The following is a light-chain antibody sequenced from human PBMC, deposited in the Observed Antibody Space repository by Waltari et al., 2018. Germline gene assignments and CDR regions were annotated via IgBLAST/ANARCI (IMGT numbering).Light chain of an antibody. CDR3: RSSDSSCTYV. V-gene: IGLV3-25*03. CDR2: KGS. J-gene: IGLJ1*01. Sequence: SDQLTRPPSLSLSHGQTQRITWSGHSLPTQSAHWYQQQPGKAPILVIYKGSKRPSGIPERFSGSNSGKTVTLTICGVQAEDEADYYCRSSDSSCTYVFGTGTKLTVL. CDR1: SLPTQS.